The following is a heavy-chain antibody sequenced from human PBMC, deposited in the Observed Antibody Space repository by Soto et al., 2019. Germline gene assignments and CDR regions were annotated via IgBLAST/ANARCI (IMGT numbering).Heavy chain of an antibody. CDR1: GFTFSSYA. CDR2: ISGSDGST. CDR3: AKVRGDTTMALYDY. V-gene: IGHV3-23*01. D-gene: IGHD5-18*01. J-gene: IGHJ4*02. Sequence: GGSLRLSCAASGFTFSSYAMSWVRQAPGKGLEWVSAISGSDGSTYYADSVKGRLTISRYNSKNTLYLEMNSLRGEDTAVYYCAKVRGDTTMALYDYWGQGTLVTVSS.